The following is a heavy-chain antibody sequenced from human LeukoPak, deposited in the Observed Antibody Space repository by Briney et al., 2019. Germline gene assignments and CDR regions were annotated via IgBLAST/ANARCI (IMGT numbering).Heavy chain of an antibody. CDR1: GYTFTSFD. J-gene: IGHJ4*02. CDR2: MKSNNGHT. V-gene: IGHV1-8*01. Sequence: GASVKASCKASGYTFTSFDFNWVRQATGQGLEWMGWMKSNNGHTGYAQKFRGRVTITRDTSISTAYMELSSLTFEDTAVYYCARGPPNWGMVGYWGQGTLVTVSS. D-gene: IGHD3-16*01. CDR3: ARGPPNWGMVGY.